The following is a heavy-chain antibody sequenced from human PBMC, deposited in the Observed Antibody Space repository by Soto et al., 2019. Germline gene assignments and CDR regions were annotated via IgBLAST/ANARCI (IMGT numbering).Heavy chain of an antibody. Sequence: SGGSLRLSCAASGFTFSSYGMHWVRQAPGKGLEWVAVISYDGSNKYYADSVKGRFTISRDNSKNTLYLQMNSLRAEDTAVYYCAKGGSGWYVNYWGQGTLVTVSS. CDR1: GFTFSSYG. J-gene: IGHJ4*02. D-gene: IGHD6-19*01. CDR2: ISYDGSNK. V-gene: IGHV3-30*18. CDR3: AKGGSGWYVNY.